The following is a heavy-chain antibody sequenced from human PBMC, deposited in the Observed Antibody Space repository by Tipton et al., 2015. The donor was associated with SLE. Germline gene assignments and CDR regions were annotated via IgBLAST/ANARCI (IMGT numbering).Heavy chain of an antibody. D-gene: IGHD1-26*01. V-gene: IGHV3-48*03. CDR1: GFTFSSYE. Sequence: GSLRLSCAASGFTFSSYEMNWVRQAPGKGLEWVSYISSSGSTIYYADSVKGRFTISRDNAKNSLYLQMNSLRAEDTAVYYCASPRGATAAFDIWGQGTMVTVSS. CDR2: ISSSGSTI. CDR3: ASPRGATAAFDI. J-gene: IGHJ3*02.